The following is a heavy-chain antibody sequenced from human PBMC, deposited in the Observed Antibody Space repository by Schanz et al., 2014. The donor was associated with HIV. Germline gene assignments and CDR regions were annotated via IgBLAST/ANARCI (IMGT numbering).Heavy chain of an antibody. CDR3: ARGDILTGLYPYYSDS. Sequence: QVQLVQSGAEVKKPGASVKVSCKASGYTFTSQFMHWVRQAPGQGLEWMGLINPYDGSTSNAQKFQGSVTVTRDTSTSTVYMQLSSLTSADTDVYYCARGDILTGLYPYYSDSWGQGTLVTVSS. J-gene: IGHJ4*02. CDR1: GYTFTSQF. CDR2: INPYDGST. V-gene: IGHV1-46*01. D-gene: IGHD3-9*01.